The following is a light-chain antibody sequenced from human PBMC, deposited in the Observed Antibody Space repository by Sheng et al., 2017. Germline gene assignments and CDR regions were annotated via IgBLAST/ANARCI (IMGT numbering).Light chain of an antibody. CDR2: LCV. CDR1: QSLLHTNGYKY. V-gene: IGKV2-28*01. CDR3: MQSLQTPRT. J-gene: IGKJ3*01. Sequence: DIMMTQSPLSLPVTPGEPASMSCRSNQSLLHTNGYKYVDWYVQKPGQSPQLLIFLCVNRASGVPDRFRGSGSGTDFTLNISRVEAEDVGVYYCMQSLQTPRTFGPGTKMDI.